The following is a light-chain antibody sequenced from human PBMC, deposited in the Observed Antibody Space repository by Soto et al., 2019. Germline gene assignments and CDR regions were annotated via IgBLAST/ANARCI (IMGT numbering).Light chain of an antibody. Sequence: DILMTQSPSSLSASVGDRVTFTCRACQSISTCENWYQQKPGKAPKLLIYTASSFQSGVPSRFSRSGSGTDFTLTISSLQPEDFATYDCQQSYSTPPWTCGEGTNVEIK. CDR1: QSISTC. V-gene: IGKV1-39*01. J-gene: IGKJ1*01. CDR3: QQSYSTPPWT. CDR2: TAS.